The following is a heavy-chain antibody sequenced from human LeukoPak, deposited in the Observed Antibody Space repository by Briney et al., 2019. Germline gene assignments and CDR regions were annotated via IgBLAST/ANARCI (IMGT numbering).Heavy chain of an antibody. J-gene: IGHJ5*02. CDR3: ARTTYYYDSSGPRWFDP. V-gene: IGHV1-18*01. CDR2: ISAYNGNT. CDR1: GYTFTSYG. D-gene: IGHD3-22*01. Sequence: ASVTVSCKPSGYTFTSYGISWVRQAPGQGLEWMGWISAYNGNTNYAQKLQGRVTMTTDTSTSTAYMELRSLRSDDTAVYYCARTTYYYDSSGPRWFDPWGQGTLVTVSS.